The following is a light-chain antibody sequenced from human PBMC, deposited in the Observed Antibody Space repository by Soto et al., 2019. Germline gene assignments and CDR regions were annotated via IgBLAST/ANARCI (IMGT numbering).Light chain of an antibody. CDR2: DTS. CDR3: QQRTNWPPL. J-gene: IGKJ5*01. V-gene: IGKV3-11*01. Sequence: EIVLTQSPANLSLSPGERATLSCRASQSVRKYLAWYQQKPGQAPRLLIYDTSHRATGIPARFNGSGSGTDFTLTISTLAPEDFAVYYCQQRTNWPPLFGQGTRLEIK. CDR1: QSVRKY.